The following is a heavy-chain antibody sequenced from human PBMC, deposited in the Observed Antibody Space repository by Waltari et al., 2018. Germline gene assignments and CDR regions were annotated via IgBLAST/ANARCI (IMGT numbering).Heavy chain of an antibody. J-gene: IGHJ6*03. CDR1: GGTFSSYA. D-gene: IGHD2-15*01. V-gene: IGHV1-69*05. CDR3: ARARSGGKALRGYYYYMDV. Sequence: QVQLVQSGAEVKKPGSSVKVSCKASGGTFSSYAISWVRRAPGQGLEWMGGIIPIFGTANYAQKFQGRVTITTDESTSTAYMELSSLRSEDTAVYYCARARSGGKALRGYYYYMDVWGKGTTVTVSS. CDR2: IIPIFGTA.